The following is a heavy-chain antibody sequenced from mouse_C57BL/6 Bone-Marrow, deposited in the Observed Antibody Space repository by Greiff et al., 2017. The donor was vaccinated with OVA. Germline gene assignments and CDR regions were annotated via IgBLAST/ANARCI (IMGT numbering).Heavy chain of an antibody. J-gene: IGHJ4*01. Sequence: QVQLQQSGAELMKPGASVKLSCKATGYTFPGYWIEWVKQRPGHGLEWIGELFPGSGSTNYHEKFKGKATVTAETAANTADMQLSSLTTEYSAIDDCENPLYYAMDDWGQGTAVTVSS. D-gene: IGHD6-1*01. CDR1: GYTFPGYW. V-gene: IGHV1-9*01. CDR3: ENPLYYAMDD. CDR2: LFPGSGST.